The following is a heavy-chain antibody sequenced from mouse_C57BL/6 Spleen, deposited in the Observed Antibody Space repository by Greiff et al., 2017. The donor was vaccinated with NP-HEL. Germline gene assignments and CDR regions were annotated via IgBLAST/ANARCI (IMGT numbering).Heavy chain of an antibody. CDR3: TRGNDYYAMDY. V-gene: IGHV5-9-1*02. Sequence: EVKLVESGEGLVKPGGSLKLSCAASGFTFSSYAMSWVRQTPEKRLEWVAYISSGGDYIYYADTVKGRFTISRDNARNTLYLQMSSLKSEDTAMYYCTRGNDYYAMDYWGQGTSVTVSS. CDR1: GFTFSSYA. J-gene: IGHJ4*01. CDR2: ISSGGDYI.